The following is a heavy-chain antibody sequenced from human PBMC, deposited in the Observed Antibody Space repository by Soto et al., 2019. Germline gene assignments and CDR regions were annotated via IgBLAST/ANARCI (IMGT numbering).Heavy chain of an antibody. CDR2: IGGSGGST. D-gene: IGHD2-2*01. J-gene: IGHJ6*02. Sequence: GGSLRLSCAASGFTFSSYAMSWVRQAPGKGLEWVSAIGGSGGSTYYADSVKGRFTISRDNSKNTLYLQMNSLRAEDTAVYYCAKRLHSCWKPYYYYVMDVWGQGTSVTVSS. CDR3: AKRLHSCWKPYYYYVMDV. CDR1: GFTFSSYA. V-gene: IGHV3-23*01.